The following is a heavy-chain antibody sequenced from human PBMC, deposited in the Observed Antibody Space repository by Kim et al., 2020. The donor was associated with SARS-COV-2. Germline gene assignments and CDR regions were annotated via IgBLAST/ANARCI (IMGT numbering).Heavy chain of an antibody. V-gene: IGHV3-15*01. Sequence: GGSLRLSCAASGFTLSNAWMSWVRQAQGKGLEWVGRIKSKTDGGTTDYAAPVKGRFTISRDDSKNTLYLHMNSLKTEDTAVYYCTRIDLSPPIDIWGQGTMVTVSS. CDR2: IKSKTDGGTT. CDR3: TRIDLSPPIDI. CDR1: GFTLSNAW. J-gene: IGHJ3*02.